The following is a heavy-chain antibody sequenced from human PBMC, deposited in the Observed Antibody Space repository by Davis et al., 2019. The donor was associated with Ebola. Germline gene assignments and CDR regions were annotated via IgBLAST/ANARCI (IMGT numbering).Heavy chain of an antibody. D-gene: IGHD3-10*01. J-gene: IGHJ4*02. Sequence: SLKISCAASGFTFSSYWMSWVRQAPGKGLEWVSGISWNSGSIGYADSVKGRFTISRDNAKNSLYLQMNSLRAEDTALYYCARGELLFRDLDYLGQGTLVTVSS. CDR2: ISWNSGSI. V-gene: IGHV3-9*01. CDR3: ARGELLFRDLDY. CDR1: GFTFSSYW.